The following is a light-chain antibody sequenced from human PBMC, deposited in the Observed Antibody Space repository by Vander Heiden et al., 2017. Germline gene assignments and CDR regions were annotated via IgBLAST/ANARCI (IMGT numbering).Light chain of an antibody. J-gene: IGKJ2*01. Sequence: IVWTQSPGSRSLSPGERATLAYSASQSFTSTYLAWYQQKPGQAPRLLIHGASTRATGIPERFSGSGSGTDFTLTMNRLEVDDSAVYYCQQYGSSFDIFGQGTKLDIK. CDR1: QSFTSTY. CDR3: QQYGSSFDI. CDR2: GAS. V-gene: IGKV3-20*01.